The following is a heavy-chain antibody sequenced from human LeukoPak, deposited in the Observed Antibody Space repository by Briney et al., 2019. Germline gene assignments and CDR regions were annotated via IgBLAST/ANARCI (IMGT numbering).Heavy chain of an antibody. CDR1: GFTFSDYW. Sequence: TGGSLRLSCAASGFTFSDYWMHWVRQAPGKGLVWVSRINNYGSTTNYADSVKGRFTISRDNSKNTVYLQMNSLRAEDTAVYYCAKDEARSYGYFDYWGQGTLVTVSS. CDR3: AKDEARSYGYFDY. J-gene: IGHJ4*02. D-gene: IGHD1-26*01. V-gene: IGHV3-74*01. CDR2: INNYGSTT.